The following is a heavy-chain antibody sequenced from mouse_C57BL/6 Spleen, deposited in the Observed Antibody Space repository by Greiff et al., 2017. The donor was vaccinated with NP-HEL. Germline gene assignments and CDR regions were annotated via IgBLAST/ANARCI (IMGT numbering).Heavy chain of an antibody. D-gene: IGHD1-1*01. J-gene: IGHJ1*03. CDR3: ARKGAYYGSSSSYWYFDV. CDR1: GYSITSGYY. Sequence: EVKLQESGPGLVKPSQSLSLTCSVTGYSITSGYYWNWIRQFPGNKLEWMGYISYDGSNNYNPSLKNRISITRDTSKNQFFLKLNSVTTEDTATYYCARKGAYYGSSSSYWYFDVWGTGTTVTVSS. CDR2: ISYDGSN. V-gene: IGHV3-6*01.